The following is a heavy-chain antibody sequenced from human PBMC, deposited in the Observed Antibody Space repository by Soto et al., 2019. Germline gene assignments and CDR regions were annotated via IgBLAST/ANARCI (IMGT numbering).Heavy chain of an antibody. D-gene: IGHD4-17*01. CDR2: RWYDGSNK. V-gene: IGHV3-33*08. Sequence: PGGSLRLSCAASGFTFSSYGMHWVRQAPGKGREGVAVRWYDGSNKYYADSVKGRFTISRDNSKNTLYLQMNSLRAEDTAVYYCARDCKSYGDHNAFDIWGQGTMVTVSS. CDR1: GFTFSSYG. J-gene: IGHJ3*02. CDR3: ARDCKSYGDHNAFDI.